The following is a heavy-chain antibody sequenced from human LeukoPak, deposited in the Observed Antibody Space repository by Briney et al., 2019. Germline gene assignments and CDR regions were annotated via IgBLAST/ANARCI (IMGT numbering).Heavy chain of an antibody. CDR3: ATIYCSSTSCHDGMDV. V-gene: IGHV1-24*01. CDR1: GYTLAELS. D-gene: IGHD2-2*01. Sequence: ASVKVSCKVSGYTLAELSMHWVRQAPGKGLEWMGGFDPEDGETIYAQKFQGRVTMTEDTSTDTAYMELSSLRSEDTAVYYCATIYCSSTSCHDGMDVWGQGTTVTVSS. CDR2: FDPEDGET. J-gene: IGHJ6*02.